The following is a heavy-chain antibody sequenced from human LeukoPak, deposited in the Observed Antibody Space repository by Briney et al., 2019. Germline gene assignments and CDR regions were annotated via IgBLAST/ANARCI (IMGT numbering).Heavy chain of an antibody. D-gene: IGHD5-18*01. V-gene: IGHV3-66*01. Sequence: GGSLRLSRAASGFTVSNNYMSWVRQAPGKGLEWVSIVYSGGSTYYADSVKGRFTISRDNSKSTLYLQMNSLRAEDTAVYYCAKDGGYSYGYGYSYYYGMDVWGQGTTVTVSS. CDR2: VYSGGST. CDR1: GFTVSNNY. J-gene: IGHJ6*02. CDR3: AKDGGYSYGYGYSYYYGMDV.